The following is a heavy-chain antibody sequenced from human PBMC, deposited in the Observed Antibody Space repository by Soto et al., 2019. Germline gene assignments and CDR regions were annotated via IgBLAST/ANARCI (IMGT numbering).Heavy chain of an antibody. CDR3: AKDCSGASCGFDI. D-gene: IGHD2-15*01. V-gene: IGHV1-18*01. Sequence: QVQLVQSGTEVKKPGASVKVSCKASGYTFGKYGISWVRQAPGQGLERVGWISVYHGNTVHAQRFRGRVNMTTNTTKSTAYMELGSLTSDDTAIYCSAKDCSGASCGFDIWGQGTLVTVSS. J-gene: IGHJ4*02. CDR1: GYTFGKYG. CDR2: ISVYHGNT.